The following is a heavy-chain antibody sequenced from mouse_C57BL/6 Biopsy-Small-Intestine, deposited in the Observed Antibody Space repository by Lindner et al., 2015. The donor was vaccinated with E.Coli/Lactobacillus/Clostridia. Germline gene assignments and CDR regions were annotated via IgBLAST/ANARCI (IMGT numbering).Heavy chain of an antibody. CDR3: AYYDYDEGFAY. Sequence: VQLQESGAELVKPGASVKMSCKASGYTFTSFWITWVKQRPGQGLEWIGDIYLGSGSTNYNEKFESKATLTVDTSSSTAYMQLSSLTSEDSAVYYCAYYDYDEGFAYWGQGDSGHCLC. CDR2: IYLGSGST. CDR1: GYTFTSFW. D-gene: IGHD2-4*01. V-gene: IGHV1-55*01. J-gene: IGHJ3*01.